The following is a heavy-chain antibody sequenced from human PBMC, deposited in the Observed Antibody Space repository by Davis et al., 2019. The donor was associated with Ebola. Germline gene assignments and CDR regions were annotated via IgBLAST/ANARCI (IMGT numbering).Heavy chain of an antibody. CDR1: GYTFTSYG. V-gene: IGHV1-18*04. J-gene: IGHJ4*02. CDR3: ARAHFPTTSDH. D-gene: IGHD3-3*02. Sequence: ASVKVSCKASGYTFTSYGITWVRQAPGQGLEWMGWINPHNGNTNYAQNVQGRVTMTTDTSTSTAYMEVGILRSDDTAVYYCARAHFPTTSDHWGQGTLVTVSS. CDR2: INPHNGNT.